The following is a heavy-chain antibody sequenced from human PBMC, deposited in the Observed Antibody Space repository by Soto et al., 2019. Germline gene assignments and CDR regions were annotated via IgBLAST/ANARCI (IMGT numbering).Heavy chain of an antibody. D-gene: IGHD2-15*01. J-gene: IGHJ4*02. V-gene: IGHV1-18*01. CDR1: GYTLTNYA. CDR2: INTYNGNS. CDR3: AIDCTGGSCFCIY. Sequence: QVQLVQSAAEVKKPGASVKVSCKASGYTLTNYAISWVRQAPGQGPEWMGWINTYNGNSNYAQKFQGRVTMTTDTSRHTAYMELRSLTSDGTAVYYCAIDCTGGSCFCIYWGQGTLVTVSS.